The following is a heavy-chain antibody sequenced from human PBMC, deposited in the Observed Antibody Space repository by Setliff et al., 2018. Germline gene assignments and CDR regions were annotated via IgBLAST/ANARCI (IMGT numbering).Heavy chain of an antibody. CDR2: IYPGDSIT. CDR3: ARHPYYYGTGTYLDNNNRWFDP. J-gene: IGHJ5*02. V-gene: IGHV5-51*01. CDR1: GYSFSTCW. D-gene: IGHD3-10*01. Sequence: GESLKISCKGSGYSFSTCWIGWVRQMPGKGLEWMGIIYPGDSITRYSPSFQGQVTISVDKSINTAYLQWSSLRASDTAIYYCARHPYYYGTGTYLDNNNRWFDPWGQGTLVTVSS.